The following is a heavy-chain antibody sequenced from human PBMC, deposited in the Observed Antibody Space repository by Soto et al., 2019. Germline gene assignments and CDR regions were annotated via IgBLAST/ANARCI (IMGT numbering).Heavy chain of an antibody. V-gene: IGHV4-34*01. CDR3: ARGCRRYFGNYRRFAFDI. D-gene: IGHD4-17*01. J-gene: IGHJ3*02. CDR1: GGSFSGYY. Sequence: QVQLQQWGAGLLKPSETLSLTCAVYGGSFSGYYWSWIRQPPGKGLEWIGEINHSGSTNYNPSLKSRVNISVDTSKNQFSLKLSYVTAADTVVYYCARGCRRYFGNYRRFAFDIWGQGTMVTVSS. CDR2: INHSGST.